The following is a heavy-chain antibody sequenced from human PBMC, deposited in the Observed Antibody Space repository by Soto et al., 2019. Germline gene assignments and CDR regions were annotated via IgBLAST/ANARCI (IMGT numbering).Heavy chain of an antibody. CDR2: ISYDGSNK. CDR1: GFTFSSYG. V-gene: IGHV3-30*18. J-gene: IGHJ6*02. CDR3: AKDVTIFGVVILYYYYGMDV. Sequence: PGGSLRLSCAASGFTFSSYGMHWVRQAPGKGLEWVAVISYDGSNKYYADSVKGRFTISRDNSKNTLYLQMNSLRAEDTAVYYCAKDVTIFGVVILYYYYGMDVWGQGTKVTVSS. D-gene: IGHD3-3*01.